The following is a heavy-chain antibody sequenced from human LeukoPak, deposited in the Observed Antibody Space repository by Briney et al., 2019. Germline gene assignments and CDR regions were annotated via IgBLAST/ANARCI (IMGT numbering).Heavy chain of an antibody. Sequence: GGSLRLSCAASGFTVSNNYMSWVRQAPGKGLEWVSAISASGGTTYYADSVKGRFTISRDNSKNTLYLQMNSLRAEDTAVYYCARGPDPRSSTNPRYYYYYGMDVWGQGTTVTVSS. D-gene: IGHD2-2*01. V-gene: IGHV3-23*01. CDR1: GFTVSNNY. CDR3: ARGPDPRSSTNPRYYYYYGMDV. CDR2: ISASGGTT. J-gene: IGHJ6*02.